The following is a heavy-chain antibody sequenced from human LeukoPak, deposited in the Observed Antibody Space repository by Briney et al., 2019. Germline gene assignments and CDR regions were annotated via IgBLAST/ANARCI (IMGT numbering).Heavy chain of an antibody. CDR1: GFTVSSNY. CDR2: IYSGGNT. Sequence: PGGSLRLSCAASGFTVSSNYMSWVRQAPGKGLEWVSVIYSGGNTYYADSVKGRFTISRDNSKNTLYLQMNSLRAEDTAVYYCARAVSSGYAPFDYWGQGTLVTVSS. V-gene: IGHV3-53*01. J-gene: IGHJ4*02. D-gene: IGHD3-22*01. CDR3: ARAVSSGYAPFDY.